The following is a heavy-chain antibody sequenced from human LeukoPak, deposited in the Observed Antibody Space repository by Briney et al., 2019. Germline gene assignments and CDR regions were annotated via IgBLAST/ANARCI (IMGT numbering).Heavy chain of an antibody. CDR2: ISFSGSTI. V-gene: IGHV3-48*03. Sequence: PGGSLRLSCAASGFTFSSYEMNWVRHAPGKGLEWVSYISFSGSTIYYAYSVKGRITISRDNAKNSLYVQMNSLRAEDTAVYYCARGGYYDSSGYYYVGYFHHWGQGTLVTVSS. CDR1: GFTFSSYE. D-gene: IGHD3-22*01. CDR3: ARGGYYDSSGYYYVGYFHH. J-gene: IGHJ1*01.